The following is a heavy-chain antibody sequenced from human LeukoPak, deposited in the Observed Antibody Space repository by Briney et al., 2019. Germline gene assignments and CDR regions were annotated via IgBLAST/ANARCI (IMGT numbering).Heavy chain of an antibody. J-gene: IGHJ3*02. CDR3: ARTDRTGAWGRFLMRSDAFDI. V-gene: IGHV3-23*01. Sequence: GGSLRLSCAASGFTFSSYAMSWVRQAPGGGLEWVSGFSATGGNTHYADSVKGRFTISRDNSKNTLYLQMDSLRAEDTAVYYCARTDRTGAWGRFLMRSDAFDIWGQGTMVTVPS. D-gene: IGHD3-3*01. CDR1: GFTFSSYA. CDR2: FSATGGNT.